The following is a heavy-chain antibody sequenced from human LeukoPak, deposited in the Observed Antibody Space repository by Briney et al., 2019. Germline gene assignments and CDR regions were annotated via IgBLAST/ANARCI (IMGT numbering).Heavy chain of an antibody. V-gene: IGHV4-59*01. CDR1: GGSISSYY. CDR3: ARGHDFWSGYFQGFDP. Sequence: SETLSLTCTVSGGSISSYYWSWIRQPPGKGLEWIGYIYYSGSTNYNPSLKSRVTISVDTSKNQFSLKLSSVTAADTAVYYCARGHDFWSGYFQGFDPWGQGTLVTVSS. J-gene: IGHJ5*02. D-gene: IGHD3-3*01. CDR2: IYYSGST.